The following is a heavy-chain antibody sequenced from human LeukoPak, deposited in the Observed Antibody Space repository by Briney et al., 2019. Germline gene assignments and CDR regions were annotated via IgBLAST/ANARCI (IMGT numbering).Heavy chain of an antibody. Sequence: SETLSLTCTVSGGSISSYYWSWIRQPAGKGLEWIWRIYTSGSTNYNPSLKSRVTMSVDTSKNQFSLKLSSVTAADTAVYYCARDLGSIVVVTGYFDYWGQGTLVTVSS. CDR1: GGSISSYY. CDR2: IYTSGST. D-gene: IGHD2-21*02. CDR3: ARDLGSIVVVTGYFDY. V-gene: IGHV4-4*07. J-gene: IGHJ4*02.